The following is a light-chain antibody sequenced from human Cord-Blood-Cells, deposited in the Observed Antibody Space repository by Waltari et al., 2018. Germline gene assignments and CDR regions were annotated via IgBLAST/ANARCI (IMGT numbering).Light chain of an antibody. CDR1: SSNIGSNT. V-gene: IGLV1-44*01. CDR2: RKK. Sequence: QSVLTQPPSASGTPGQRVTISCSGSSSNIGSNTVNWYQQLPGTAPKLLIFRKKPRPSGVPDLVFGSKSGTSASLAISGLQAEDEADYYCAAWDDSLKGWVFGGGTKLTVL. J-gene: IGLJ3*02. CDR3: AAWDDSLKGWV.